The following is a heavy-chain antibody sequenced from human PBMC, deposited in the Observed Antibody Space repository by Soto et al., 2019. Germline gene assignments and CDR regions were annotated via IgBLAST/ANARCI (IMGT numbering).Heavy chain of an antibody. J-gene: IGHJ4*02. CDR3: ARGPSCLTRFDY. CDR1: GFTFSSYA. Sequence: PGGSLRLSCAASGFTFSSYAMHWVRQAPGKGLEWVAVISYDGSNKYYADSVKGRFTISRDNSKNTLYLQMNSLRAEDTAVYYCARGPSCLTRFDYWGQGTLVTVSS. D-gene: IGHD3-10*01. CDR2: ISYDGSNK. V-gene: IGHV3-30-3*01.